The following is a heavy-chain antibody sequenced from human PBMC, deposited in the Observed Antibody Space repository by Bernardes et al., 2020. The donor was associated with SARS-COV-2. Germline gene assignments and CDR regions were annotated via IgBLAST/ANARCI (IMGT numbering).Heavy chain of an antibody. J-gene: IGHJ2*01. Sequence: SETLSLTCTVSGGSIGSYYWSWIRQPPGQGLEWICYIYYSGTTNYNPSLKSRVTISVDRSPNQFSLNLSFVTPADTAVYYCARDLSHLVRRGFDLWGRGTLVTVSS. D-gene: IGHD3-10*01. CDR2: IYYSGTT. V-gene: IGHV4-59*01. CDR1: GGSIGSYY. CDR3: ARDLSHLVRRGFDL.